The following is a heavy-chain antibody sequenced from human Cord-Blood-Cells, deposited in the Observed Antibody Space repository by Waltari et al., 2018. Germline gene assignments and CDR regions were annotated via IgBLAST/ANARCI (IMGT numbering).Heavy chain of an antibody. CDR2: ISGGGGST. CDR3: AKVPSSSLYYYDGRDV. J-gene: IGHJ6*02. CDR1: GFTFSSYA. Sequence: VHGGGSLRLSCAASGFTFSSYAMSWVRQAPGKGLEWVSAISGGGGSTYYADSVKGRFTIPRDNSKNTPYLQMNSLRAEDTAVYYCAKVPSSSLYYYDGRDVWGQVTTVTVSS. D-gene: IGHD6-13*01. V-gene: IGHV3-23*01.